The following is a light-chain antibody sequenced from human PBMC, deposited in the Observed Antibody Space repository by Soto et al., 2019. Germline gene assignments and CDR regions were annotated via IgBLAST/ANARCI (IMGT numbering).Light chain of an antibody. CDR3: QRYNSYPLT. CDR2: KAS. Sequence: DIQMTQSPSTLSASVGDRVTITCRASQSISSWLAWYQQKPGKAPKLLIYKASSLESGVPSRFSGSGSGTEFTLSISSLQPDDFATYYCQRYNSYPLTFGGGTKVEIK. CDR1: QSISSW. V-gene: IGKV1-5*03. J-gene: IGKJ4*01.